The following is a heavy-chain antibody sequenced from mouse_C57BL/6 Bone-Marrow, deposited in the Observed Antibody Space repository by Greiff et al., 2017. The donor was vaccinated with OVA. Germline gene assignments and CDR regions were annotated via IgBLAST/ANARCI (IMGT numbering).Heavy chain of an antibody. V-gene: IGHV1-59*01. CDR2: IDPSDSYT. Sequence: QVQLQQPGAELVRPGTSAKLSCKASGYTFTSYWMHWVKQRPGQGLEWIGVIDPSDSYTNYNQKFKGKATLTVDTSSSTAYMQLSSLTSEDSAVYYGARGGGQRRLWFAYWGQGTLVTVSA. J-gene: IGHJ3*01. D-gene: IGHD3-2*02. CDR3: ARGGGQRRLWFAY. CDR1: GYTFTSYW.